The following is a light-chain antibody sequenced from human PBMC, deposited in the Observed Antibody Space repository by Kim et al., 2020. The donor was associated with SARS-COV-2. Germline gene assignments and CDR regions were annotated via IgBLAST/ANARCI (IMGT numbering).Light chain of an antibody. CDR3: QHYGTSLPIT. J-gene: IGKJ5*01. CDR2: GAS. Sequence: PEKRATLSCRASQIIYNKYFAWYQQKPGQAPRLLIFGASSRATGIPDRFRGSGSGTDFALTISRLEPEDLAVYYCQHYGTSLPITFGQGTRLEIK. CDR1: QIIYNKY. V-gene: IGKV3-20*01.